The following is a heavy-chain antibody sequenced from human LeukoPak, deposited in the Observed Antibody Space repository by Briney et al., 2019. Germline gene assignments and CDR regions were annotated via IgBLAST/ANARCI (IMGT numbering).Heavy chain of an antibody. D-gene: IGHD1-7*01. CDR3: ASRNYQFDY. J-gene: IGHJ4*02. Sequence: SETLSLTCTVSGYSISSGYYWGWIRQPPGKGLEWIGSIYHSGSTYYNPSLKSRVTISVDTSKNQFSLKLSSVTAADTAVYYCASRNYQFDYWGQGTLVTVSS. CDR1: GYSISSGYY. V-gene: IGHV4-38-2*02. CDR2: IYHSGST.